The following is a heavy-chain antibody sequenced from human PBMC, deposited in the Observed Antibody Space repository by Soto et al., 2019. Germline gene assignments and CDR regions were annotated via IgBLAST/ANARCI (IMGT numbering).Heavy chain of an antibody. V-gene: IGHV1-2*04. CDR2: INPNSGGT. Sequence: ASVKVSCKASGYTFTGYYMHWVRQAPGQGLEWMGWINPNSGGTNYAQKFQGWVTMTRDTSISTAYMELSRLRSDDTAVYYCARPSEQWHDSSGHPDAFDIWGQGTMVTVSS. CDR1: GYTFTGYY. J-gene: IGHJ3*02. D-gene: IGHD6-19*01. CDR3: ARPSEQWHDSSGHPDAFDI.